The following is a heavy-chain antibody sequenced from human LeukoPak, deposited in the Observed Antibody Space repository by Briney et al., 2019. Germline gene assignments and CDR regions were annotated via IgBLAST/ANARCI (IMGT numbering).Heavy chain of an antibody. CDR1: GFTFSSYA. CDR2: ISYDGSNK. V-gene: IGHV3-30-3*01. Sequence: GGSLRLSCAASGFTFSSYAMHLVRQAPGKGLEWVAVISYDGSNKYYADSVKGRFTISRDNSKNTLYLQMNSLRAEDTAVYYCARGLGIAAAGTGGWIDYWGQGTLVTVSS. J-gene: IGHJ4*02. D-gene: IGHD6-13*01. CDR3: ARGLGIAAAGTGGWIDY.